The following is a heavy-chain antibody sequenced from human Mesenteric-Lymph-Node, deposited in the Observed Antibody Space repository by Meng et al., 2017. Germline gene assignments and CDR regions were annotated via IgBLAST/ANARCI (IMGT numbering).Heavy chain of an antibody. CDR2: TYYRSKWYN. V-gene: IGHV6-1*01. Sequence: QHVAPRLVRPSQTRFLTFAISRDNVSSNRDAWNWIRQSPSRGLEWLGRTYYRSKWYNGYAGSVKSRITINPDTSKNQFSLQLNSVTPEDTAMYYCARSGSSGWIDYWGQGTLVTVSS. D-gene: IGHD6-19*01. CDR1: RDNVSSNRDA. CDR3: ARSGSSGWIDY. J-gene: IGHJ4*02.